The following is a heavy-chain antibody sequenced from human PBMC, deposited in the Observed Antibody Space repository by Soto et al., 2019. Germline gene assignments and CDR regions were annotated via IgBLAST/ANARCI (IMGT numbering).Heavy chain of an antibody. CDR1: GFTFSSYA. Sequence: EVQLLESGGGLVQPGGSLRLSCAASGFTFSSYAMSWVRQAPGKGLEWVSAISGSGGSTYYADSVMGRFTISRDNSKNTLYLQMNSLRAEDTAVYYCAKYLRWHDAYFQHWGQGTLVTVSS. CDR3: AKYLRWHDAYFQH. J-gene: IGHJ1*01. CDR2: ISGSGGST. V-gene: IGHV3-23*01. D-gene: IGHD4-17*01.